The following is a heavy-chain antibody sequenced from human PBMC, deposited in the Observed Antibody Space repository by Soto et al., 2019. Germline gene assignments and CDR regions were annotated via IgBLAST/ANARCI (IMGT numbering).Heavy chain of an antibody. J-gene: IGHJ6*02. CDR1: GFMFTSYA. Sequence: PGGSLTLSCVASGFMFTSYAMTWVCQPPGKGLQWVSTISISGGSTYYADSVKSRFTISRDNSKNTLYLQMISLRAEDTAIYFLANLDSWSPRHMDFWGQGTTVTVAS. CDR2: ISISGGST. D-gene: IGHD3-3*01. CDR3: ANLDSWSPRHMDF. V-gene: IGHV3-23*01.